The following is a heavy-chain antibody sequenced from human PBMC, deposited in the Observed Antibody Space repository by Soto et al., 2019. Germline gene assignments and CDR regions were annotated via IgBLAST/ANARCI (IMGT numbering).Heavy chain of an antibody. CDR3: ACIFSGGYGYGFYYYGMDV. V-gene: IGHV4-39*01. Sequence: SETLSLTCTVSGGSISSSSYYWGWIRQPPGKGLEWFVSIYYSGSTYYNSSLKSRVTISVDTSKNQFSLKLSSVTAADTAVYYCACIFSGGYGYGFYYYGMDVWGQGTTVTVSS. CDR1: GGSISSSSYY. CDR2: IYYSGST. J-gene: IGHJ6*02. D-gene: IGHD5-18*01.